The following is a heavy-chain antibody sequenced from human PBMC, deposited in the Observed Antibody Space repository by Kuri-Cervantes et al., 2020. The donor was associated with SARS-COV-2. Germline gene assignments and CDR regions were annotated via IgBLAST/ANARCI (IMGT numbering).Heavy chain of an antibody. CDR3: ARLGLADGYNFYYYYYGMDV. Sequence: GSLRLSCTVFGGSISSYYWSWIRQPPGKGLEWIGYIYYSGSTNYNPSLKSRVTISVDTSKNQFSLKLSSVTAADTAVYYCARLGLADGYNFYYYYYGMDVWGQGTTVTVSS. CDR2: IYYSGST. J-gene: IGHJ6*02. V-gene: IGHV4-59*01. CDR1: GGSISSYY. D-gene: IGHD5-24*01.